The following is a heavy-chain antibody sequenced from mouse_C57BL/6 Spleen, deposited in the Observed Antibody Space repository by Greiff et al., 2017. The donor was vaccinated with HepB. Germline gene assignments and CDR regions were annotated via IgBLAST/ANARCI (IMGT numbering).Heavy chain of an antibody. Sequence: VQLKESGGGLVKPGGSLKLSCAASGFTFSDYGMHWVRQAPGKGLEWVAYISSGSSTIYYADTVKGRFTITRDNAKNTLFLQMTSLRSEDTAMYYCARRYYGSSYNGIDYWGQGTSVTVSS. D-gene: IGHD1-1*01. CDR2: ISSGSSTI. CDR3: ARRYYGSSYNGIDY. J-gene: IGHJ4*01. V-gene: IGHV5-17*01. CDR1: GFTFSDYG.